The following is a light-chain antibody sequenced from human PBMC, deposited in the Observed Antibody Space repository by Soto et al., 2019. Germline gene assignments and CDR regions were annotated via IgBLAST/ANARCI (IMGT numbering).Light chain of an antibody. CDR1: QNVRNY. CDR2: AVS. CDR3: QQSYNTPRT. Sequence: DIQMTQSPSSMSGSVGDRVTITCRASQNVRNYLNWYKQKPGEAPKLLVSAVSSLETGVPSRFSGSGSGTDFTLTITSLQPEDFATYYCQQSYNTPRTFGQGTKVDIK. V-gene: IGKV1-39*01. J-gene: IGKJ1*01.